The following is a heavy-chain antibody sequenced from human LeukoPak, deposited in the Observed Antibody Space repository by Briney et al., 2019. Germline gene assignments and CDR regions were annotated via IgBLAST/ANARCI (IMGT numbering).Heavy chain of an antibody. Sequence: ASVKVSCKASGYTFTGYYMHWVRQAPGQGLEWMGWINPNSGGTNYAQKFQGWVTMSRDTSISTAYMELSRLRSDDTAVYYCARDGAGYYGSGSYFDYWGQGTLVTVSS. CDR2: INPNSGGT. D-gene: IGHD3-10*01. V-gene: IGHV1-2*04. CDR3: ARDGAGYYGSGSYFDY. J-gene: IGHJ4*02. CDR1: GYTFTGYY.